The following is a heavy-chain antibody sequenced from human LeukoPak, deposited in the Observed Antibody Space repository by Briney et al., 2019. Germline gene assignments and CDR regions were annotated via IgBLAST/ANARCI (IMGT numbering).Heavy chain of an antibody. CDR1: GYDFATSW. Sequence: GESLKISCKGSGYDFATSWIAWVRQMPGKGLEWLGVIYPSDSDTRYSPSFQGQVTISADKSITTAYLQWNSLKASDTAVYYCARPRYSGYDLKNWGQGTLVTVSS. CDR3: ARPRYSGYDLKN. D-gene: IGHD5-12*01. CDR2: IYPSDSDT. J-gene: IGHJ4*02. V-gene: IGHV5-51*01.